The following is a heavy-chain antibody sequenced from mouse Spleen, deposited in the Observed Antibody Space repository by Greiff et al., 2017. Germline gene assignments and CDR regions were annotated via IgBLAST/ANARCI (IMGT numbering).Heavy chain of an antibody. CDR3: AREEGQGY. Sequence: QVQLQQPGAELVMPGASVKLSCKASGYTFTSYWMHWVKQRPGQGLEWIGEIDPSDSYTNYNQKFKGKATLTVDKSSSTAYMQLSSLTSEDSAVYYCAREEGQGYWGQGTLVTVSA. V-gene: IGHV1-69*01. J-gene: IGHJ3*01. D-gene: IGHD3-2*02. CDR1: GYTFTSYW. CDR2: IDPSDSYT.